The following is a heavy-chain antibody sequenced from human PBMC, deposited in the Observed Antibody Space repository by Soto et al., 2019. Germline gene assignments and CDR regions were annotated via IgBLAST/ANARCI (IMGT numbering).Heavy chain of an antibody. J-gene: IGHJ6*02. CDR3: ARDRRTVYDRDVYYGMDV. D-gene: IGHD3-22*01. Sequence: GGSLRLSCAASGFTVSSNYMSWVRQAPGKGLEWVSVIYSGGSTYYADSVKGRFTISRDNSKNTLYLQMNSLRAEDTAMYYCARDRRTVYDRDVYYGMDVWGQGTTVTVSS. CDR1: GFTVSSNY. CDR2: IYSGGST. V-gene: IGHV3-53*01.